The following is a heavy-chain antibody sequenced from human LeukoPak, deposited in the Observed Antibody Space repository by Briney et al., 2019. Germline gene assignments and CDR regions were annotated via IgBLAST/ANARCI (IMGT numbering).Heavy chain of an antibody. V-gene: IGHV4-34*01. J-gene: IGHJ4*02. D-gene: IGHD2-2*01. CDR3: ARGRCSSTSCYRFDY. CDR1: GASISGYY. CDR2: INHSGST. Sequence: SETLSLTCTVSGASISGYYWSWIRQPPGKGLEWIGEINHSGSTNYNPSLKSRVTISVDTSKNQFSLKLSSVTAADTAVYYCARGRCSSTSCYRFDYWGQGTLVTVSS.